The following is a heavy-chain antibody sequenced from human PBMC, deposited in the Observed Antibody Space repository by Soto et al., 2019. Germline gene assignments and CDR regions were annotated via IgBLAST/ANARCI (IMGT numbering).Heavy chain of an antibody. Sequence: QLQLQESGPGLVKPSETLSLTCTVSDGSVSSSNYYWGWIRQPPGKGLEWIGNIYYSGSTYYNPSLESRVTISVDTSKNQFSLRLTSVTAADTALYYCATLDCGCISCYSGNPNYGLDVWGQGTTVSVSS. CDR2: IYYSGST. CDR1: DGSVSSSNYY. D-gene: IGHD2-15*01. CDR3: ATLDCGCISCYSGNPNYGLDV. V-gene: IGHV4-39*01. J-gene: IGHJ6*02.